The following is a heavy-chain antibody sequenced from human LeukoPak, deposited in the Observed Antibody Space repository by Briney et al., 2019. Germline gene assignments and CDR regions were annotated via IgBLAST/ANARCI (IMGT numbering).Heavy chain of an antibody. D-gene: IGHD6-13*01. V-gene: IGHV4-30-4*01. CDR1: GGSIGSGDYY. J-gene: IGHJ5*02. CDR2: IYYSGST. CDR3: ARSYSSSWTRWFDP. Sequence: SQTLSLTCIVSGGSIGSGDYYWSWIRQPPGKGLEWIGYIYYSGSTYYNPSLKSRVTISLDTSKNQFSLKLSSVTAADTAMYYCARSYSSSWTRWFDPWGQGTLVTVSS.